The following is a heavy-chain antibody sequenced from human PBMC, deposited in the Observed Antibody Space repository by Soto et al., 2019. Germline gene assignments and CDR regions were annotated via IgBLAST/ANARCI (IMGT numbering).Heavy chain of an antibody. CDR1: GFTFSKYG. D-gene: IGHD6-13*01. V-gene: IGHV3-33*01. CDR3: ARDYASSWCTSY. CDR2: IWYDGSDR. Sequence: QVQLVESGGGVVQSGRSLRLSCEASGFTFSKYGMHWVRQAPGKGLEWVAVIWYDGSDRWYADSVKGRFSISRDNSKNTMYLQMSNLRVEDTAVYFCARDYASSWCTSYWGQGTLVAVSS. J-gene: IGHJ4*02.